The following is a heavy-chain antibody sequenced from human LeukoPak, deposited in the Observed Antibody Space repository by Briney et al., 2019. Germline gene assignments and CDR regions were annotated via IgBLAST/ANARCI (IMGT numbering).Heavy chain of an antibody. CDR3: AREASVDTASQFDY. CDR2: INPNSGGT. J-gene: IGHJ4*02. Sequence: ASVKVSCKASGYTFTGYYMHWVRQAPGQGVEWMGWINPNSGGTNYAQKFQGRVTMTRDTSISTAYMELSRLRSDDTAVYYCAREASVDTASQFDYWGQGTLVTVSS. V-gene: IGHV1-2*02. D-gene: IGHD5-18*01. CDR1: GYTFTGYY.